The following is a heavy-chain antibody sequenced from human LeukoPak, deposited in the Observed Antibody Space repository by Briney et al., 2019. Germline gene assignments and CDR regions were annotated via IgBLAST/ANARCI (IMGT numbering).Heavy chain of an antibody. J-gene: IGHJ3*02. Sequence: PGESLKISCKGSGYRFTSYWIGWVRQMPGKGLEWMGIIYPGDFDTRYSRSFEGQVTISADKSISTAYLQWTSLKASDSAMYYCARPRGAWYNAFDIWGQGTMVTVSS. CDR2: IYPGDFDT. CDR1: GYRFTSYW. D-gene: IGHD6-13*01. V-gene: IGHV5-51*03. CDR3: ARPRGAWYNAFDI.